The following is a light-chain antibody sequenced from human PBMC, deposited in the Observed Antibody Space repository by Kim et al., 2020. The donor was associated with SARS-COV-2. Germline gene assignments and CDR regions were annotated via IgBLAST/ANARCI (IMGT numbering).Light chain of an antibody. CDR2: WAS. Sequence: PITYRSSQSVLDSSNNQDFLAWYQHNPGRPPKLFMFWASTRDSGVPARFSGSGSETNFTLTISSLQAEDVAVYYCQQYYSIPRTFGQGTKVDIK. J-gene: IGKJ1*01. CDR3: QQYYSIPRT. CDR1: QSVLDSSNNQDF. V-gene: IGKV4-1*01.